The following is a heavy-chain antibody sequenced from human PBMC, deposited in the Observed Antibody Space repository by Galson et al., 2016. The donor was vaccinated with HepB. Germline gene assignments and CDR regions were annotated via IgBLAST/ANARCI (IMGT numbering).Heavy chain of an antibody. CDR3: ARVYGNYDYYFEY. Sequence: SLRLSCAASGFTFSTYSMNWVRQAPGKGLEWVSYISSSSSYIYYADSVKGRFTISRDNAENSLYLQMNNLRAEDTAVYSCARVYGNYDYYFEYWGQGTLVTVSS. V-gene: IGHV3-21*01. J-gene: IGHJ4*02. CDR2: ISSSSSYI. CDR1: GFTFSTYS. D-gene: IGHD3-22*01.